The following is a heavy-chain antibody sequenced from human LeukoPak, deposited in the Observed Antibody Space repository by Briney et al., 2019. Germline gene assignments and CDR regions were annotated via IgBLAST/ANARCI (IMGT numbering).Heavy chain of an antibody. CDR3: AKQNKRGFDY. V-gene: IGHV4-34*01. CDR2: INHSGST. Sequence: SETLSLTCAVYGGSFSGHYWSWIRQPPGKGLEWIGEINHSGSTNYNPSLKSRVTISVDTSKNQFSLKLSSVTAADTAVYYCAKQNKRGFDYWGQGTLVTVSS. D-gene: IGHD3-16*01. CDR1: GGSFSGHY. J-gene: IGHJ4*02.